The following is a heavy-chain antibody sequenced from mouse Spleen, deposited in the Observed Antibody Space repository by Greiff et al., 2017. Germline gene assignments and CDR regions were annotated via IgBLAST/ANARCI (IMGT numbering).Heavy chain of an antibody. CDR3: ARGEYGDYYAMDY. J-gene: IGHJ4*01. V-gene: IGHV1-69*01. D-gene: IGHD2-10*02. CDR2: IDPSDSYT. CDR1: GYTFTSYW. Sequence: QVHVKQPGAELVMPGASVKLSCKASGYTFTSYWMHWVKQRPGQGLEWIGEIDPSDSYTNYNQKFKGKATLTVDKSSSTAYMQLSSLTSEDSAVYYCARGEYGDYYAMDYWGQGTSVTVSS.